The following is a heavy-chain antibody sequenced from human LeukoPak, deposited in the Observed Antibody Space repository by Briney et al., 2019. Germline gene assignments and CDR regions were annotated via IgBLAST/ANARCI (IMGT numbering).Heavy chain of an antibody. CDR2: IWYDGSNQ. CDR1: GFIFSRYG. D-gene: IGHD1-26*01. V-gene: IGHV3-33*06. J-gene: IGHJ4*02. CDR3: AKVSGSYYFDY. Sequence: GGSLRLSCAASGFIFSRYGMHWVRQTPGKGLEWVAAIWYDGSNQYYADSVKGRFTISRDNSKNTVYLQMNSLRAEDTALYYCAKVSGSYYFDYWGQGTLVTVSS.